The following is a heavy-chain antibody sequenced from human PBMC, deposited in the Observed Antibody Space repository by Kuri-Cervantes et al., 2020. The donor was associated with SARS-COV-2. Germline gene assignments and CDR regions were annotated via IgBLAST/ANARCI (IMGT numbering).Heavy chain of an antibody. V-gene: IGHV3-23*01. CDR2: ISGSGGST. Sequence: GESLKISCAASGFTFSSYAMSWVRQAPGKGLEWVSAISGSGGSTYYADSVKGRFTISRDNSKNTLYLQMNSLRAEDTAVYYCAKVRRVSPDAFDIRGQGTMVTVSS. CDR3: AKVRRVSPDAFDI. J-gene: IGHJ3*02. CDR1: GFTFSSYA.